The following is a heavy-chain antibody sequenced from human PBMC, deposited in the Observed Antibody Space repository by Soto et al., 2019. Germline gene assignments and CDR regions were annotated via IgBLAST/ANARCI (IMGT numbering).Heavy chain of an antibody. D-gene: IGHD3-3*01. J-gene: IGHJ4*02. V-gene: IGHV2-5*02. CDR1: GFSLSTSGVG. Sequence: QITLKESGPPLVKPTQTLTLTYTFSGFSLSTSGVGVGWIRQPPGKALEWLALIYWDDDKRYSPSLKSRLTITKDTSKNQVVLTMTNMDPVDTATYYCALGPDYDFWSGYRTYYFDYWGQGTLVTVSS. CDR2: IYWDDDK. CDR3: ALGPDYDFWSGYRTYYFDY.